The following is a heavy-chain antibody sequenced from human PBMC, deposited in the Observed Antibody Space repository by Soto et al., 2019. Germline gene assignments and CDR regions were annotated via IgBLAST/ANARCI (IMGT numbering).Heavy chain of an antibody. Sequence: ASVKVSCKASGYTFTSYAMHWVRQAPGQRLEWMGWINAGNGNTKYSQKFQGRVTITRDTSASTAYMELSSLRSEDTAVYYCARGKGITMIVVVIKYFQRWGQGTLVTVSS. CDR1: GYTFTSYA. CDR2: INAGNGNT. D-gene: IGHD3-22*01. CDR3: ARGKGITMIVVVIKYFQR. V-gene: IGHV1-3*01. J-gene: IGHJ1*01.